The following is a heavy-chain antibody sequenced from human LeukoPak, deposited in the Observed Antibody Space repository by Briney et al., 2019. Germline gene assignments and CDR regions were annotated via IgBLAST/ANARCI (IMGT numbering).Heavy chain of an antibody. J-gene: IGHJ6*03. Sequence: ASVKVSCKASGYTFTSYYMHWVRQAPGQGLEWMGIINPSGGSTSYAQKFQGRVTMTRDTSTSTVYMELRSLRSDDTAVYYCARDTSGWYVSYYYYMDVWGKGTTVTVSS. V-gene: IGHV1-46*01. CDR3: ARDTSGWYVSYYYYMDV. D-gene: IGHD6-19*01. CDR1: GYTFTSYY. CDR2: INPSGGST.